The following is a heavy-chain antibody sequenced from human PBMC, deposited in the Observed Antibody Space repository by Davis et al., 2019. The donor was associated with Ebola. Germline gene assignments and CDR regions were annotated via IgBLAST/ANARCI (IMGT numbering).Heavy chain of an antibody. CDR2: IYYSGST. J-gene: IGHJ5*02. V-gene: IGHV4-59*01. CDR3: AGTVDYYDLNWFDP. CDR1: GGSFSGYY. D-gene: IGHD3-22*01. Sequence: PSETLSLTCAVYGGSFSGYYWSWIRQPPGKGLEWIGYIYYSGSTNYNPSLKSRVTISVDTSKNQFSLKLSSVTAADTAVYYCAGTVDYYDLNWFDPWGQGTLVTVSS.